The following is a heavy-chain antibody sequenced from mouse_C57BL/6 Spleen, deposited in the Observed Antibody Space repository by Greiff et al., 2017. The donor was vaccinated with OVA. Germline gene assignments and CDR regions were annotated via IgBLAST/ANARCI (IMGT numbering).Heavy chain of an antibody. CDR2: IDPSDSYT. CDR3: ARDRNLDY. J-gene: IGHJ4*01. CDR1: GYTFTSYW. V-gene: IGHV1-69*01. D-gene: IGHD2-14*01. Sequence: QVQLQQPGAELVMPGASVKLSCKASGYTFTSYWMHWVKQRPGQGLEWIGEIDPSDSYTNYNQKFKGKSILTVDKSSSTAYMQLSSLTSEDSAVYYCARDRNLDYWGQGTSVTVSS.